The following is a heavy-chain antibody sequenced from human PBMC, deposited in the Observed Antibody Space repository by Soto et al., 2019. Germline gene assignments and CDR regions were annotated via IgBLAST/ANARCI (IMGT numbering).Heavy chain of an antibody. D-gene: IGHD6-6*01. CDR2: ISAYNGNT. J-gene: IGHJ5*02. CDR1: GYTFTSYG. V-gene: IGHV1-18*01. CDR3: ARSSGSAYWFAP. Sequence: QVQLVQSGAEVKKPGASVKVSCKASGYTFTSYGISWVRQAPGQGLEWMGWISAYNGNTNNAQQLQGRVTMTTATSTSTAYMERRSLRSDDTAVYYCARSSGSAYWFAPWGQGTLVTVSS.